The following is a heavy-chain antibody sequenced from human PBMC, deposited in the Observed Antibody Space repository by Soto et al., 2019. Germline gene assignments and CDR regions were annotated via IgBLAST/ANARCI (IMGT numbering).Heavy chain of an antibody. CDR1: GFTFSSHW. V-gene: IGHV3-74*03. D-gene: IGHD6-6*01. Sequence: EVQLVESGGGLVQPGGSLRLSCAASGFTFSSHWMHWVRQAPGKGPVWVSRIETDGSRTTYADSVKGRFTISRDNAKNTLYLQINSLRVEDTAVYYCARDRPHNWFDPWGQGTLVTVSS. CDR2: IETDGSRT. J-gene: IGHJ5*02. CDR3: ARDRPHNWFDP.